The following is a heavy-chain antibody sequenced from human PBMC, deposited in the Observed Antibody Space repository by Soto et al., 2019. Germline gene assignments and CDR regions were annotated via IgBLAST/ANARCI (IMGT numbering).Heavy chain of an antibody. D-gene: IGHD6-19*01. Sequence: GASVKVSCKASGYTFTGYYMHWVRQAPGQGLEWMGWINPNSGGTNYAQKFQGRVTMTRDTSISTAYMELSRLRSDDTAVYYCARERQWRNPGWLFDPWGQGTLVTVSS. J-gene: IGHJ5*02. CDR2: INPNSGGT. CDR1: GYTFTGYY. CDR3: ARERQWRNPGWLFDP. V-gene: IGHV1-2*02.